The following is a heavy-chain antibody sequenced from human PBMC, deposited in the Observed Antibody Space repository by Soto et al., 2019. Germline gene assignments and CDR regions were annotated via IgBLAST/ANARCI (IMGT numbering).Heavy chain of an antibody. J-gene: IGHJ5*02. CDR3: ARSIDP. V-gene: IGHV4-31*03. Sequence: PSETLSLTCSVSGASISIGTDYWGWIRQPPGKGLEWIGNIHYSGSTYYNPSLKSRVTISVDTSKNQFSLKLSSVTAADTAVYYCARSIDPWGQGTLVTVSS. CDR1: GASISIGTDY. CDR2: IHYSGST.